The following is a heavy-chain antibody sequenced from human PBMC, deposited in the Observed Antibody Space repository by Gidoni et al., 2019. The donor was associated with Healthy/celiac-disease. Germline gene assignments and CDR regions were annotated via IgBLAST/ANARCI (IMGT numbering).Heavy chain of an antibody. J-gene: IGHJ6*03. D-gene: IGHD2-2*01. CDR3: ARGVPDARRGGYYYYMDV. CDR2: IIPIFGTA. CDR1: GGTFSSYA. Sequence: QVQLVQSGAEVKKPGSSLKVSCKASGGTFSSYANSWVRQAPGQGLEWMGGIIPIFGTANDAQKFQGRVTITADESTSTAYMELSRRRSEDTAVYYCARGVPDARRGGYYYYMDVWGKGTTVTVSS. V-gene: IGHV1-69*01.